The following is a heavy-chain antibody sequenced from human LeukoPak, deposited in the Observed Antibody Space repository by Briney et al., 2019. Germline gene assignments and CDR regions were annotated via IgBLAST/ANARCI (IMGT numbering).Heavy chain of an antibody. J-gene: IGHJ4*02. CDR3: ASRRAIFGVVIDY. CDR2: IHYSGKT. V-gene: IGHV4-39*01. D-gene: IGHD3-3*01. Sequence: SETLSLTCTVSSGSISSGAYYWGWIRQPPGKGLEWIGTIHYSGKTYYNPSLKSRITISIDTSKNQFSLKLSSVTAADTAVYYCASRRAIFGVVIDYWGQGTLVTVSS. CDR1: SGSISSGAYY.